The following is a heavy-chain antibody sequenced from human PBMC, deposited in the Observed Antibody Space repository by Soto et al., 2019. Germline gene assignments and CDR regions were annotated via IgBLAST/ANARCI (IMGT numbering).Heavy chain of an antibody. D-gene: IGHD1-1*01. Sequence: QVQLVQSGAEVKKPGSSVKVSCKASGGTFSSYTISWVRQAPGQGLEWMGRIIPILGIANYAQKFQGRVTITADKSTSTAYMELSSLRSEDTAVYYCARNTRGQLDPEAHWGQGTLFTVSS. V-gene: IGHV1-69*02. J-gene: IGHJ4*02. CDR2: IIPILGIA. CDR3: ARNTRGQLDPEAH. CDR1: GGTFSSYT.